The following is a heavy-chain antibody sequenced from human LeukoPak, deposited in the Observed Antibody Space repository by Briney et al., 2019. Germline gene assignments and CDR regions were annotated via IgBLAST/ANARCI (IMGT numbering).Heavy chain of an antibody. V-gene: IGHV3-30*04. CDR2: ISYDGSNK. CDR3: ASQSGRWLQLLHGPLGYYFDY. D-gene: IGHD5-24*01. CDR1: GFTFSSYA. J-gene: IGHJ4*02. Sequence: GGSLRLSCAASGFTFSSYAMHWVRQAPGKGLEWVAVISYDGSNKYYADSVKGRFTISRDNSKNTLYLQMNSLRDEDTVVFYCASQSGRWLQLLHGPLGYYFDYWGQGTLVTVSS.